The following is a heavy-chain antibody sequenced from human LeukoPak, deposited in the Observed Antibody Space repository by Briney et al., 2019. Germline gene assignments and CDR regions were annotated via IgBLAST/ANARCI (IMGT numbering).Heavy chain of an antibody. D-gene: IGHD6-19*01. CDR1: GGSFSGYY. Sequence: SETLSLTCAVYGGSFSGYYWSWIRHPPGKGLEWIGEINHSGSTKYNPSLKSRVTISVETSKNQFSLKLSSVAAAETAVYYCARGLNRSAVAGVDYWGQGTLVTASS. CDR2: INHSGST. J-gene: IGHJ4*02. CDR3: ARGLNRSAVAGVDY. V-gene: IGHV4-34*01.